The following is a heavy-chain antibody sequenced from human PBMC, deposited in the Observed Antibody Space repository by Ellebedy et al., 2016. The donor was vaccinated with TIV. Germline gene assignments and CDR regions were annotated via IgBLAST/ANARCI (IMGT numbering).Heavy chain of an antibody. D-gene: IGHD5-24*01. CDR3: AREDLPDGYSVCDY. J-gene: IGHJ4*02. V-gene: IGHV4-38-2*02. CDR1: GYSISSGYY. Sequence: SETLSLTXTVSGYSISSGYYWGWIRQPPGKGLEWIGSIYHTGDTYYNPSLKSRVAMSVDTSKNQFSLKLSSVTAADTAVYYCAREDLPDGYSVCDYWGQGTLVTVSS. CDR2: IYHTGDT.